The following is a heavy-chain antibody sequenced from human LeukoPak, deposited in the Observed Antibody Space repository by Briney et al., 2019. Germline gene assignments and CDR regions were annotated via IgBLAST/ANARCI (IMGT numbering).Heavy chain of an antibody. CDR3: ARAGCSYVTGYYFDY. CDR2: VYYSGGT. Sequence: SETLSLTCTVSGGSIGNYYWTWIRQPPGKGLEWIGYVYYSGGTYYNPSLKSRVTISVDTSKKQFSLKVTSVTAADTAVYYCARAGCSYVTGYYFDYWGQGTLVTVSS. D-gene: IGHD3-16*01. CDR1: GGSIGNYY. J-gene: IGHJ4*02. V-gene: IGHV4-59*01.